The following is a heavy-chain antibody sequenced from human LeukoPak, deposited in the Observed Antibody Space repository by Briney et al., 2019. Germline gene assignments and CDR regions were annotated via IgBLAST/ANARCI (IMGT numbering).Heavy chain of an antibody. CDR1: GFTFSSYA. CDR3: TEDIPGTPFNY. V-gene: IGHV3-30-3*01. J-gene: IGHJ4*02. D-gene: IGHD1-20*01. Sequence: GGSLRLSCAASGFTFSSYAMHWVRQAPGKGLEWVAVISYDGSNKYCADSVKGRFTISRDNSKSMLYLQMNSLRGEDTAVYHCTEDIPGTPFNYWGQGTLVTVSS. CDR2: ISYDGSNK.